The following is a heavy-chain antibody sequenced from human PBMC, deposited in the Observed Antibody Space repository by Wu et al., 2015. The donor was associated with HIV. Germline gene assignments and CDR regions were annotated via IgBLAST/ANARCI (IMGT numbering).Heavy chain of an antibody. V-gene: IGHV1-2*02. D-gene: IGHD2-2*01. CDR2: INPNSGGSGGT. CDR3: VSSAGTSYYFDY. CDR1: GYTFTGYY. Sequence: QVQLVQSGAEVKKPGASVKVSCKASGYTFTGYYMHWVRQAPGQGLEWMGWINPNSGGSGGTNYAQKFQGRVTMTRDTSISTAYMELSRLRSADTAVYYCVSSAGTSYYFDYWGPXPWSPSPQ. J-gene: IGHJ4*02.